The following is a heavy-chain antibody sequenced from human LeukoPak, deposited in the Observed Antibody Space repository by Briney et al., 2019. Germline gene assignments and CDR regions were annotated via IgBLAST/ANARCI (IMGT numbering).Heavy chain of an antibody. D-gene: IGHD2-21*01. V-gene: IGHV3-64*01. CDR2: ISGSGTST. CDR3: ARESEGDYDY. CDR1: GFTFSSYA. J-gene: IGHJ4*02. Sequence: PGRSLRLSCAASGFTFSSYAMHWVRQAPGKGLESVSAISGSGTSTYYANSVKGRFTISRDNSKNTLDLQMGSLRVEDMAVYYCARESEGDYDYWGQGTLVTVSS.